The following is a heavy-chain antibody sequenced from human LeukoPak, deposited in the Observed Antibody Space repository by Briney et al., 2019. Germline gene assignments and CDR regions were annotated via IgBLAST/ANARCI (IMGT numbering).Heavy chain of an antibody. D-gene: IGHD4-23*01. CDR2: IYYSGST. J-gene: IGHJ4*02. CDR3: ARVNRALFDY. Sequence: ASETLSLTCTVSGGSISSGGYYWSWIRQPPGKGLEWIGYIYYSGSTNYNPSLKSRVTISVDTSKNQFSLKLSSVTAADTAVYYCARVNRALFDYWGQGTLVTVSS. V-gene: IGHV4-61*08. CDR1: GGSISSGGYY.